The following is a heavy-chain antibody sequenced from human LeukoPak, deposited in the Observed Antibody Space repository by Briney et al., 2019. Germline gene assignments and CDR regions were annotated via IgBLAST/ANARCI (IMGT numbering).Heavy chain of an antibody. CDR2: IYYSGST. V-gene: IGHV4-39*01. CDR1: GGSISSSSYY. D-gene: IGHD3-10*01. CDR3: ARRSDGSGGDY. Sequence: PSETLSLTCTVSGGSISSSSYYWGWIRQPPGKGLEWIGSIYYSGSTYYNPSLKSRVTISVDTSKNQFSLKLSSVTAADTAVYYCARRSDGSGGDYWGQGTLVTVSS. J-gene: IGHJ4*02.